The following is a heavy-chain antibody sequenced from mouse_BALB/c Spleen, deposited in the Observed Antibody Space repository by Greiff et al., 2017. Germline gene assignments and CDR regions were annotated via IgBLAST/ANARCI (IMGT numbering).Heavy chain of an antibody. J-gene: IGHJ3*01. CDR3: AIPYYYGSSYVFAY. CDR2: IDTSDSYT. D-gene: IGHD1-1*01. Sequence: QVQLQQPGAELVMPGASVKMSCKASGYTFTDYWMHWVKQRPGQGLEWIGAIDTSDSYTSYNQKFKGKATLTVDESSSTAYMQLSSLTSEDSAVYYCAIPYYYGSSYVFAYWGQGTLVTVSA. V-gene: IGHV1-69*01. CDR1: GYTFTDYW.